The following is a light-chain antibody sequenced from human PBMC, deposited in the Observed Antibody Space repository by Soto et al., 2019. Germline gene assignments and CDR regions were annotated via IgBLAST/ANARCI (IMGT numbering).Light chain of an antibody. J-gene: IGKJ1*01. CDR3: QQRYNWWT. Sequence: EFGLNHSPPTLFCSPGKRPTFSCGAIKIIVAYLAWYQQKPGQPPRLLIYDASNRATGIPARFSGSGSGTDFTLTISSLEPEDFAVYYCQQRYNWWTFGQGTKVEIK. CDR1: KIIVAY. CDR2: DAS. V-gene: IGKV3-11*01.